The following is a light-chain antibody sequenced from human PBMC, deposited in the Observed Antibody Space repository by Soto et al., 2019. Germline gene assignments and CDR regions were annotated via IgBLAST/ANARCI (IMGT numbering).Light chain of an antibody. CDR2: DVS. CDR1: SIDVGGYNY. CDR3: RSYTSSSSSYV. J-gene: IGLJ1*01. Sequence: QSALTQPASVSGSPGQSITISCTVTSIDVGGYNYVSWYQQHPGKAPKLMIYDVSNRPSGVSNRFSGSKSGNTASLTISGLQAEDEADYYCRSYTSSSSSYVFGTGTKVTVL. V-gene: IGLV2-14*01.